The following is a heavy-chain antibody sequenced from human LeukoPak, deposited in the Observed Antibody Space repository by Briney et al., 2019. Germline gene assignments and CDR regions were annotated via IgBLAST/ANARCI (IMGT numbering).Heavy chain of an antibody. J-gene: IGHJ4*02. CDR2: IKSDGSST. CDR1: GFTFSSYW. D-gene: IGHD2-15*01. CDR3: ARTYCSGGSCYGGGSDY. V-gene: IGHV3-74*01. Sequence: GGSLRLSCAASGFTFSSYWMHWVRQAPGKGLVWVSRIKSDGSSTSYADSVKGRFTISRDNAKNTLYLQMNSLRAEDTAVYYCARTYCSGGSCYGGGSDYWGQGTLVTVSS.